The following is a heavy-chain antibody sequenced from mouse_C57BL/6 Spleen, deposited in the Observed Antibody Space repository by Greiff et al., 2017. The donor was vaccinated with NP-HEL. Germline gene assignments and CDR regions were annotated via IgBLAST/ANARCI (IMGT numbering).Heavy chain of an antibody. CDR3: ARPHNWDEAWFAY. CDR1: GYTFTDYY. D-gene: IGHD4-1*01. Sequence: EVQLQQSGPVLVKPGASVKMSCKASGYTFTDYYMNWVKQSHGKSLEWIGVINPYNGGTSYNQKFKGKATLTVDKSSSTAYMELNSLTSEDSAVYYCARPHNWDEAWFAYWGQGTLVTVSA. J-gene: IGHJ3*01. V-gene: IGHV1-19*01. CDR2: INPYNGGT.